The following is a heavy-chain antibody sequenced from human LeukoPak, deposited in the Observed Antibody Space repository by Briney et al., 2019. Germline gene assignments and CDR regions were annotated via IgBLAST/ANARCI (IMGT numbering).Heavy chain of an antibody. Sequence: QTGGSLRLSCAASGFTFSSYEMNWVRQAPGKGLEWVSYISSSGNTIYYADSVEGRFTISRDNAKNSLYLQVNSLRAEDTAVYYCAREIPFAFDIWGQGTMVTVSS. J-gene: IGHJ3*02. CDR2: ISSSGNTI. V-gene: IGHV3-48*03. CDR3: AREIPFAFDI. CDR1: GFTFSSYE. D-gene: IGHD2-21*01.